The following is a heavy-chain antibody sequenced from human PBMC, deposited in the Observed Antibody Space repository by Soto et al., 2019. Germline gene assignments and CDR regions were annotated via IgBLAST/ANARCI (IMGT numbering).Heavy chain of an antibody. V-gene: IGHV1-69*12. J-gene: IGHJ6*02. CDR1: GGTFSSYG. CDR2: ITPLMDRT. CDR3: ARAPLCCGNSCSYYFDIDV. Sequence: QAQLVQSGAEVKKPGSSVKVSCRASGGTFSSYGISWVRQAPGQGLEWIGGITPLMDRTHYAQKFQGRVTITADDSTSTAYMDLRSPISAHTAVYYCARAPLCCGNSCSYYFDIDVWGQGTTITVS. D-gene: IGHD2-15*01.